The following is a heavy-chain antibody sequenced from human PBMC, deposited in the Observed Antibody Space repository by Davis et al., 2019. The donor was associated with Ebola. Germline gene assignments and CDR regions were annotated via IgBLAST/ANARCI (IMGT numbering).Heavy chain of an antibody. CDR1: GFTFSSCA. CDR3: ARAKYYGMDV. D-gene: IGHD6-6*01. V-gene: IGHV3-23*01. Sequence: PGGSLRLSCAASGFTFSSCAMSWARQAPGKGLQWISTISDSGGTTYYADSVKGRLTISRDNAKNTLYLQMNTLRAEDTAVYYCARAKYYGMDVWGKGTTVTVSS. CDR2: ISDSGGTT. J-gene: IGHJ6*04.